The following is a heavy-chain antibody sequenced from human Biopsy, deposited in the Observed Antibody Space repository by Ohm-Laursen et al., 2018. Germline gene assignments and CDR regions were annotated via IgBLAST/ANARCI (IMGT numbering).Heavy chain of an antibody. CDR1: GFTFSNYY. V-gene: IGHV3-74*01. Sequence: LRLSCSASGFTFSNYYMHWVRQAPGKGLLWVSRIKRDGTTTDYAESVKGRFTISRDNAKNTLYLQMDSLRAEDTAVYYCARGGFFAYSTFDYWGQGALVTVSS. J-gene: IGHJ4*02. CDR3: ARGGFFAYSTFDY. CDR2: IKRDGTTT. D-gene: IGHD4-11*01.